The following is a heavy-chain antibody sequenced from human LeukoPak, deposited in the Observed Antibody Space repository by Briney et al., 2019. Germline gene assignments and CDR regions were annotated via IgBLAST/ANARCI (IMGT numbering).Heavy chain of an antibody. J-gene: IGHJ4*02. V-gene: IGHV1-18*01. Sequence: GASVKVSCKASGYNFISYDSNWVRQAPGQGLEWMGWISAYNGNTNYALKIKGRVTMTTDTSTSTAYMELRSLRSDDTAVYYCARAPLYGSCEYWGQGTLVTVSS. CDR3: ARAPLYGSCEY. CDR2: ISAYNGNT. CDR1: GYNFISYD. D-gene: IGHD6-6*01.